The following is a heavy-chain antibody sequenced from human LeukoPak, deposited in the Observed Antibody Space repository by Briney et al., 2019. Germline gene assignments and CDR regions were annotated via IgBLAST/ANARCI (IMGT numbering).Heavy chain of an antibody. CDR1: GGSISSGTFY. CDR2: IYSSGST. D-gene: IGHD6-13*01. CDR3: AKDSWYGYSSSWSFDY. V-gene: IGHV4-61*02. Sequence: PSETLSLTCTVSGGSISSGTFYWSWIRQPAGKGLEWIGRIYSSGSTNYNPSLKSRVTISVDTSKNQFSLKLSSVTAADTAVYYCAKDSWYGYSSSWSFDYWGQGTLVTVSS. J-gene: IGHJ4*02.